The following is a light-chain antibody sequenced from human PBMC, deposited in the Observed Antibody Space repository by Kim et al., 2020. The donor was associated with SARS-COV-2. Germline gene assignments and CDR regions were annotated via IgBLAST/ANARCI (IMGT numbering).Light chain of an antibody. CDR2: GVS. Sequence: GQSITISCTGTSSDVGGYNCVTWYQQHPGKAPKHMSYGVSKRPSEVSNRFSGSKSGNTTSLTISGLQAEDEADYYCSSYTSSSTYVFGTGTKVTVL. V-gene: IGLV2-14*04. J-gene: IGLJ1*01. CDR1: SSDVGGYNC. CDR3: SSYTSSSTYV.